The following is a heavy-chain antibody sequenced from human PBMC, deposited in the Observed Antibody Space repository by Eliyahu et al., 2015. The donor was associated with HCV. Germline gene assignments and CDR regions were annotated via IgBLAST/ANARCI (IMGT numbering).Heavy chain of an antibody. V-gene: IGHV3-13*04. CDR3: ARGSDWYFDL. J-gene: IGHJ2*01. CDR2: IGTAGDR. Sequence: EVQLVESGGGLVQPGGSLRXSCAASGFXFXSDDMHWVRQAPGKGPEWVSAIGTAGDRYYPGSVKGRFTISRENAKNSLYLQMNSLTAGDTAVYYCARGSDWYFDLWGRGTLVTVSS. CDR1: GFXFXSDD.